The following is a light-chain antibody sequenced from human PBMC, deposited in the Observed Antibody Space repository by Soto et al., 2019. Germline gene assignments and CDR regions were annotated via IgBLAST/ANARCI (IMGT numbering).Light chain of an antibody. V-gene: IGKV3-15*01. CDR3: LQYNNWPRT. Sequence: EMVMTQSPATLSVSPGERASLSCRTSQSVTTNLAWYQQKPGQAPRLLIYGSSTRATGLPARFSGSGSGTEFTLTISSLQSEDFAVYYCLQYNNWPRTFGQGTKVDIK. CDR1: QSVTTN. CDR2: GSS. J-gene: IGKJ1*01.